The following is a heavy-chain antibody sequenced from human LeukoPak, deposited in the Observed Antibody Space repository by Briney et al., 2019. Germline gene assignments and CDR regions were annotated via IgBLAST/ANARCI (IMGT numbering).Heavy chain of an antibody. CDR1: GFTFSTYG. V-gene: IGHV3-53*01. D-gene: IGHD3-22*01. J-gene: IGHJ4*02. CDR2: IYSGGST. CDR3: ARELIDYYDSSGPTTCYFDY. Sequence: PGGSLRLSCVASGFTFSTYGMSWVRQAPGKGLEWVSVIYSGGSTYYADSVKGRFTISRDNSKNTLYLQMNSLRAEDTAVYYCARELIDYYDSSGPTTCYFDYWGQGTLVTVSS.